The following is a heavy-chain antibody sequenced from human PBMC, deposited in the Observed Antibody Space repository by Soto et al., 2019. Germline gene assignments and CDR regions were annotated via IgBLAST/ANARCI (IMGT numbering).Heavy chain of an antibody. CDR3: ARGSYSSSWYFDGYYYYMDV. J-gene: IGHJ6*03. D-gene: IGHD6-13*01. V-gene: IGHV1-8*01. CDR1: GYTFTSYD. Sequence: ASVKVSCKASGYTFTSYDINLVRQATGQGLEWMGWMSPNSGNTGYAQKFQGRVTMTRNTSISTAYMELSSLRSEDTAVYYCARGSYSSSWYFDGYYYYMDVWGKGTTVTVSS. CDR2: MSPNSGNT.